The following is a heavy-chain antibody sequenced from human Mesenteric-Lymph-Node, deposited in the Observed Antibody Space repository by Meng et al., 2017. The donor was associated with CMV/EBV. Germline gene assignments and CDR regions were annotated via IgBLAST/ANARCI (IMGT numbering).Heavy chain of an antibody. V-gene: IGHV4-4*02. CDR3: ARVWVDYFDY. CDR1: GGSIRSNDW. D-gene: IGHD3-16*01. Sequence: LTCPVSGGSIRSNDWWSWVRQPPGKGLEWIGGIYHSGSTNYNPSLKSRVTISVDKSKNQFSLKLRSVTAADTAVYYCARVWVDYFDYWGQGTLVTVSS. J-gene: IGHJ4*02. CDR2: IYHSGST.